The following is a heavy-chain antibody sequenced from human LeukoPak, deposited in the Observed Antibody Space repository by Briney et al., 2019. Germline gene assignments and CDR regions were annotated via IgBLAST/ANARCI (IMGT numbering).Heavy chain of an antibody. CDR1: VFSVSSNH. V-gene: IGHV3-66*01. CDR3: ARGIAAAGIVGVFDY. CDR2: IYSGGNT. Sequence: GGSLRLSCAASVFSVSSNHMSWVRQAPGKGLEWVSVIYSGGNTHYADSVKGRFTISRDNSKNTLYLQMNSLRAEDTAVYYCARGIAAAGIVGVFDYWGQGTLVTVSS. D-gene: IGHD6-13*01. J-gene: IGHJ4*02.